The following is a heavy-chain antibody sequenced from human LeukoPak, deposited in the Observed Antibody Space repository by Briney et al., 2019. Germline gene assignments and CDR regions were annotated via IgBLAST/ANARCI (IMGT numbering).Heavy chain of an antibody. J-gene: IGHJ3*02. CDR2: IIPIFGTA. D-gene: IGHD2-15*01. V-gene: IGHV1-69*13. CDR1: GGTFSSYA. CDR3: ARDRCSGGSCYSVHDAFDI. Sequence: ASVKVSCKASGGTFSSYAISWVRQAPGQGLEWMGGIIPIFGTANYAQKFQGRVTITADESTSTAYMELSSLRSEDTAVYYCARDRCSGGSCYSVHDAFDIWGQGTMVTVSS.